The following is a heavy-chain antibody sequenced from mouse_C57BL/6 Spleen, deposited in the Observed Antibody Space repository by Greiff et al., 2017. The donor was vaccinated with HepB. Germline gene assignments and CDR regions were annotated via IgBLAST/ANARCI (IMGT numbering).Heavy chain of an antibody. J-gene: IGHJ2*01. D-gene: IGHD2-5*01. CDR2: INPSSGYT. CDR1: GYTFTSYT. Sequence: QVHVKQSGAELARPGASVKMSCKASGYTFTSYTMHWVKQRPGQGLEWIGYINPSSGYTKYNQKFKDKATLTADKSSSTAYMQLSSLTSEDSAVYYCARRDSNSLDYWGQGTTLTVSS. V-gene: IGHV1-4*01. CDR3: ARRDSNSLDY.